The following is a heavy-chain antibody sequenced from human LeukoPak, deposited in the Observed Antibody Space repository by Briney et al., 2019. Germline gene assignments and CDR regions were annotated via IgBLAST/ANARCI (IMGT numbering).Heavy chain of an antibody. CDR2: IYPGDSDT. J-gene: IGHJ6*02. V-gene: IGHV5-51*01. Sequence: GESLKISCKGSGYSFTSYWIGWVRQMPGKGPEWMGIIYPGDSDTRYSPSFQGQVTISADKSISTAYLQWSSLKASDTAMYYCAAIKYYGSGSYYAGYYYYGMDVWGQGTTVTVSS. CDR3: AAIKYYGSGSYYAGYYYYGMDV. CDR1: GYSFTSYW. D-gene: IGHD3-10*01.